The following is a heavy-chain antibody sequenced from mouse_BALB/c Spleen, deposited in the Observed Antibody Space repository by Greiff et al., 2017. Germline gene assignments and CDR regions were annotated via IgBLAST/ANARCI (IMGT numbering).Heavy chain of an antibody. CDR3: ARERRDYDYFDY. J-gene: IGHJ2*01. D-gene: IGHD2-4*01. Sequence: EVKVVESGGGLVKPGGSLKLSCAASGFTFSSYAMSWVRQTPEKRLEWVASISSGGSTYNPDSVKGRFTISRDNARNILYLQMSSLRSEDTAMYYCARERRDYDYFDYWGQGTTLTVSS. CDR1: GFTFSSYA. V-gene: IGHV5-6-5*01. CDR2: ISSGGST.